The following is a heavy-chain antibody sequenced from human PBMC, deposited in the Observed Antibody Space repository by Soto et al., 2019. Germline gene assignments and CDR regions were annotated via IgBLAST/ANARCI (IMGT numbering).Heavy chain of an antibody. V-gene: IGHV4-30-2*01. CDR1: GCPINRCCYS. Sequence: TLFLTLPFPGCPINRCCYSWSWIRQPPGKGLEWIGYIYHSGSTYYNPSLKSRVTISVDRSKNQFSLKLSSVTAADTAVYYCARVPDDWGQGTLVTVS. CDR3: ARVPDD. J-gene: IGHJ4*02. CDR2: IYHSGST.